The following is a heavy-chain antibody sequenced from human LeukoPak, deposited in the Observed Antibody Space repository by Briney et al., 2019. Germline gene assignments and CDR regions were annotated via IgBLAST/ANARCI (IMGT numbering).Heavy chain of an antibody. CDR1: GFSFSSYA. Sequence: PGGSLRLSCVASGFSFSSYAMSWVRQAPGKGLEWVSAISASGDSTYYVDSVKGPLTISRDNSKNTLYLQMNSLRAEDTAVYYCAKILLGVVIIPPSPFDSWGQGTLVTVSS. CDR3: AKILLGVVIIPPSPFDS. D-gene: IGHD3-3*01. V-gene: IGHV3-23*01. CDR2: ISASGDST. J-gene: IGHJ4*01.